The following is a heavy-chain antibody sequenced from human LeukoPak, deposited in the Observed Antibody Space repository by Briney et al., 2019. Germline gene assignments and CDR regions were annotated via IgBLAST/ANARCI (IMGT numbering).Heavy chain of an antibody. D-gene: IGHD3-3*01. V-gene: IGHV1-69*05. CDR3: ASDEIPRDLSVLDAFDI. J-gene: IGHJ3*02. CDR2: TFPIFNTT. Sequence: SVKVSCEASGGTFSSYAINWVRQAPGQGLEWVGGTFPIFNTTNYAENFKGRFTITTDDSTSTAYMEMSRLRAEDTAVYYCASDEIPRDLSVLDAFDIWGQGTMVTVSS. CDR1: GGTFSSYA.